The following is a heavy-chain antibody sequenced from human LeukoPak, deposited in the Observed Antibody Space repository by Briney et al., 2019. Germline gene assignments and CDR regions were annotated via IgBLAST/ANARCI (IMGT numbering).Heavy chain of an antibody. Sequence: SVKVSCKASGGTFSSYAISWVRQAPGQGLEWMGRIIPILGIANYAQKLQGRVTMTTDTSTSTAYMELRSLRSDDTAVYYCARRATWLEPDAFDIWGQGTMVTVSS. CDR3: ARRATWLEPDAFDI. J-gene: IGHJ3*02. D-gene: IGHD1-1*01. CDR2: IIPILGIA. V-gene: IGHV1-69*04. CDR1: GGTFSSYA.